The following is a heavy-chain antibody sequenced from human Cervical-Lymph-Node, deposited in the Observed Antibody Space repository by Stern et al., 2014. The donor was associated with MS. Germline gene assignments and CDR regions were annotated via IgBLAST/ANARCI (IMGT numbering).Heavy chain of an antibody. V-gene: IGHV3-21*01. CDR3: AKDRGYDSSGQNHPGGDH. J-gene: IGHJ4*02. Sequence: EVQLVESGGGLVKPGGSLRLSCVASGFTFSTYTMSWVRQAPGKGLEWVSSISSSSSYIYYADSVKGRFTISRDNAKNSMYLQMNSLRDEDTAVYYCAKDRGYDSSGQNHPGGDHWGQGTLVTVSS. CDR2: ISSSSSYI. D-gene: IGHD3-22*01. CDR1: GFTFSTYT.